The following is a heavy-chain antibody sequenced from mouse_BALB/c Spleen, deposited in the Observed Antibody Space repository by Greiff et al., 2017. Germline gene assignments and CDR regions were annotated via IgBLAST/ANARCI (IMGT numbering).Heavy chain of an antibody. J-gene: IGHJ2*01. D-gene: IGHD2-3*01. CDR3: VRGENSDGYYGGLRY. V-gene: IGHV1-18*01. CDR2: INPHNGGT. Sequence: VQLKQSGPELVKPGASMKISCKASGYSFTGYTMNWVKQSHGKNLEWIGLINPHNGGTRYNQKFRGKATLTVDKSSSTAYMELLSLTSEDSAVYYCVRGENSDGYYGGLRYWGQGTTLTVSS. CDR1: GYSFTGYT.